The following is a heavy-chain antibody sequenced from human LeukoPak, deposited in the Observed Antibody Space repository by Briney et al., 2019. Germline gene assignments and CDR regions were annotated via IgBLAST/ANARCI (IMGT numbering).Heavy chain of an antibody. Sequence: PSETLSLTCTVSGGSISSYYWSWNRQPPGKGLEWIGYIYYSGSTNYNPSLKSRVTISVDTSKNQFSLKLSSVTAADTAVYYCARQSFTIPFDIWGQGTMVTVSS. J-gene: IGHJ3*02. CDR1: GGSISSYY. D-gene: IGHD3-3*01. CDR3: ARQSFTIPFDI. CDR2: IYYSGST. V-gene: IGHV4-59*08.